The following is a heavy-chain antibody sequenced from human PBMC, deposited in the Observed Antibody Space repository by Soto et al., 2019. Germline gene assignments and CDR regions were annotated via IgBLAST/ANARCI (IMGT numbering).Heavy chain of an antibody. D-gene: IGHD3-22*01. Sequence: ASVKVSSKASGYTFTSYGISWVRQAPGQGLEWMGWISAYNGNTNYAQKLQGRVTMTTDTSTSTAYMELRSLRSDDTAVYYCARDVIRTYYYDSSGYGLDYWGQGTLVTVSS. CDR2: ISAYNGNT. CDR1: GYTFTSYG. J-gene: IGHJ4*02. CDR3: ARDVIRTYYYDSSGYGLDY. V-gene: IGHV1-18*01.